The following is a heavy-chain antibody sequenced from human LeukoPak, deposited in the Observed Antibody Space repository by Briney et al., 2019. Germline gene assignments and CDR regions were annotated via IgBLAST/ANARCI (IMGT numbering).Heavy chain of an antibody. V-gene: IGHV3-23*01. D-gene: IGHD1-26*01. CDR2: ISASGGMT. CDR3: AKDRSIGTYYTFDH. Sequence: GGSLRLSCAASGFTVTDYAMTWVRQAPGKGLEWVSSISASGGMTYYADSVKGRFTVSRDNSKNSLYLQMNSLTAADTAVYYYAKDRSIGTYYTFDHWGQGTLVTVSS. CDR1: GFTVTDYA. J-gene: IGHJ4*02.